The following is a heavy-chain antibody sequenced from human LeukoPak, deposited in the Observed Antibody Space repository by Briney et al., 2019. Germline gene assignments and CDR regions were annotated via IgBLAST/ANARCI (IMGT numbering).Heavy chain of an antibody. CDR2: INGSGGST. V-gene: IGHV3-23*01. CDR1: GFTFSSYA. Sequence: GGTLRLSCAASGFTFSSYAMNWVRQAPGKGLEWVSGINGSGGSTYYADSVKGRFTISRDNSKNTLYLQMNNLRAEDTAVYYCAKSGYNRFDYWGQGTLVTVSS. CDR3: AKSGYNRFDY. J-gene: IGHJ4*02. D-gene: IGHD5-24*01.